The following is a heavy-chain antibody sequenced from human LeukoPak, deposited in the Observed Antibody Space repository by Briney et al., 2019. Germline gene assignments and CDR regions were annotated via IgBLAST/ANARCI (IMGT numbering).Heavy chain of an antibody. Sequence: GASVTVSCKASGGTFSSYAISWVRQAPGQGLEWMGRIIPILGIANYAQKFQGRVTITADKSTSTAYMELSSLRSEDTAVYYCARVVAGTGPGPFDYWGQGTLVTVSS. V-gene: IGHV1-69*04. D-gene: IGHD6-19*01. CDR3: ARVVAGTGPGPFDY. CDR2: IIPILGIA. J-gene: IGHJ4*02. CDR1: GGTFSSYA.